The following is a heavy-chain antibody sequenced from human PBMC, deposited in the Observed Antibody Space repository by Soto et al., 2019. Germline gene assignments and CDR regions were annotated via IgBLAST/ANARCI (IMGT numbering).Heavy chain of an antibody. Sequence: ASVKVSCKASGYTFTSYAMHWVRQAPGQRLEWMGWINAGNGNTKYSQKFQGRVTITRDTSASTAYMELSSLRSEDTAVYYCARGARGYSYGVYYYYYGMDVWGQGTTVTVSS. CDR1: GYTFTSYA. V-gene: IGHV1-3*01. CDR2: INAGNGNT. CDR3: ARGARGYSYGVYYYYYGMDV. J-gene: IGHJ6*02. D-gene: IGHD5-18*01.